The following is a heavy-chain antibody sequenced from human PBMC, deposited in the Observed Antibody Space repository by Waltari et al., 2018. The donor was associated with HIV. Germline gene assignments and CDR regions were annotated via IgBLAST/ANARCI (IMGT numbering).Heavy chain of an antibody. J-gene: IGHJ4*02. CDR3: ARDMTISRVRAYDY. CDR2: INPTSGDT. Sequence: QVQLVQSGADVKKHGASVKVSCKASGYNFMGYYMHWVRQAPGQGLEWMGWINPTSGDTNYAQKFQGRVTMTRDTSISTAFMELSSLRSDDTAVYYCARDMTISRVRAYDYWGQGTLVTVSS. V-gene: IGHV1-2*02. CDR1: GYNFMGYY. D-gene: IGHD3-3*01.